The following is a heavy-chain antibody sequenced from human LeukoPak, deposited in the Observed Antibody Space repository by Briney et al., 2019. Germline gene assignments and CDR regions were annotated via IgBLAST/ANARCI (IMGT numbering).Heavy chain of an antibody. Sequence: GASVKVSCKASGGTFSSYAISWVRQAPGQGLEWMGGIIPIFGTANYAQKFQGRVMITADESTSTAYMELSSLRSEDTAVYYCARGSLVAGTKYFDYWGQGTLVTVSS. J-gene: IGHJ4*02. CDR1: GGTFSSYA. CDR3: ARGSLVAGTKYFDY. CDR2: IIPIFGTA. D-gene: IGHD6-19*01. V-gene: IGHV1-69*13.